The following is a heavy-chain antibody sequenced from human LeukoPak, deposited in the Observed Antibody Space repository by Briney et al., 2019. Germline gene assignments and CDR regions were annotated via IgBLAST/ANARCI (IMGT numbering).Heavy chain of an antibody. CDR2: IYSGGAT. Sequence: QLGGSLRLSCAASGFTVTNNYMGWVRQAPGKGLEWVSLIYSGGATDYAASVKGRFTISRDNSKNTLYLQMDSLRAEDTAVYYCARGMCYYASGGYYFDYWGQGSQVTVSS. D-gene: IGHD3-22*01. J-gene: IGHJ4*02. V-gene: IGHV3-53*01. CDR3: ARGMCYYASGGYYFDY. CDR1: GFTVTNNY.